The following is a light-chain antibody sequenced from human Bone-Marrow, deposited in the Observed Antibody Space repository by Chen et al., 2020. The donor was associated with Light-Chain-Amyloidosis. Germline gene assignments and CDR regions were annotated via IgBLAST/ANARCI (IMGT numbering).Light chain of an antibody. CDR2: RDT. J-gene: IGLJ2*01. Sequence: SYELTQPPSVSVSPGQTARITCSGDDLPTKYAYWYQQKPGHAPVLVIHRDTERPSGISERFSGSSSGTTATLTISGVQADDEADYHCQSADSSGTYEVIFGGGTKLTVL. CDR1: DLPTKY. CDR3: QSADSSGTYEVI. V-gene: IGLV3-25*03.